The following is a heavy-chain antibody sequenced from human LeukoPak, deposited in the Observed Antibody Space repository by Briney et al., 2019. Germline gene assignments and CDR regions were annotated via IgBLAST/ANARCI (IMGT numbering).Heavy chain of an antibody. Sequence: SETLSLTCTVSGGSISSSSSYWGWIRQPPGKGLEWIGSIYYSGSTYYNPSLKSRVTISVDTSKNQFSLKLSSMTAADTAVYYCARGSGSGSYTDAFDIWGQGTMVTVSS. J-gene: IGHJ3*02. D-gene: IGHD3-10*01. V-gene: IGHV4-39*01. CDR2: IYYSGST. CDR3: ARGSGSGSYTDAFDI. CDR1: GGSISSSSSY.